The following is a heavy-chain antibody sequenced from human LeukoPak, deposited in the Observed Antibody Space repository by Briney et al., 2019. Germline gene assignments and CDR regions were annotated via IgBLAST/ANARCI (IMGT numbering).Heavy chain of an antibody. D-gene: IGHD4-17*01. CDR3: AKAYDYGDYVLFSDY. Sequence: GGSLRLSCAASGFTFGSYAMSWVRQAPGKGLEWVSAISGSGGSTYYADSVKGRFTISRDNSKNTLYLQMNSLRAEDTAVYYCAKAYDYGDYVLFSDYWGQGTLVTVSS. CDR1: GFTFGSYA. CDR2: ISGSGGST. V-gene: IGHV3-23*01. J-gene: IGHJ4*02.